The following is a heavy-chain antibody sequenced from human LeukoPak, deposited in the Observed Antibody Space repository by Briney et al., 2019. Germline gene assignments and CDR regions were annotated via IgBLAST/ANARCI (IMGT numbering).Heavy chain of an antibody. D-gene: IGHD3-16*01. Sequence: SETLSLTCTVSGYSINSGFYWGWIRQPPGEGLEWIGSIYHSGSTHYKSSLKSRVTISVDTSKNQLSLKLTSVTAADTAVYYCARGVGLTQGGAFDFWGQGTLVTVSS. V-gene: IGHV4-38-2*02. J-gene: IGHJ4*02. CDR1: GYSINSGFY. CDR2: IYHSGST. CDR3: ARGVGLTQGGAFDF.